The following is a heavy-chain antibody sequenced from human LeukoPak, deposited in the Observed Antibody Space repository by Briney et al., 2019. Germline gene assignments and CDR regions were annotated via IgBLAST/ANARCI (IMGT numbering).Heavy chain of an antibody. V-gene: IGHV5-51*01. J-gene: IGHJ4*02. CDR1: GYSFTSYW. Sequence: GESLKISCKGSGYSFTSYWIGWVRQMPGKGLEWMGIIYPGDSDTRYSPSFQGQVTISADKSISTAYLQWSSLKASDTAMYYCARNLGRDFWSGYYYYWGQGTLVTVS. CDR2: IYPGDSDT. D-gene: IGHD3-3*01. CDR3: ARNLGRDFWSGYYYY.